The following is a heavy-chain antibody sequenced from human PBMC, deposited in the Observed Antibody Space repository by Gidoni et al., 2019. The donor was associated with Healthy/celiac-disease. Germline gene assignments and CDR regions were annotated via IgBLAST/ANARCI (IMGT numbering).Heavy chain of an antibody. CDR3: ARDSSYYDSSGYYSDYGMDV. V-gene: IGHV3-21*01. CDR2: ISSSSSYI. D-gene: IGHD3-22*01. CDR1: GCTCSSYS. J-gene: IGHJ6*02. Sequence: EVQLVESGGGLVKPGGSLRLSCAASGCTCSSYSMNWVRQAPGKGLEWVSSISSSSSYIYYADSVKGRFTISRDNAKNSLYLQMNSLRAEDTAVYYCARDSSYYDSSGYYSDYGMDVWGQGTTVTVSS.